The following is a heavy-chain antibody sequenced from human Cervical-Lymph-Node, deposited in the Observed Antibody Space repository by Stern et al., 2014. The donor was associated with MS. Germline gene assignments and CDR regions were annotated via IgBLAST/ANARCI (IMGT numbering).Heavy chain of an antibody. J-gene: IGHJ4*02. V-gene: IGHV3-48*02. CDR2: VSAGGDTT. CDR3: ARTWLENTFDR. Sequence: EDQLVESGGGLVQPGGSLRLSCDTSGFPFSTYGMSWVRQAPGKGLEWVSFVSAGGDTTHYADSVEGRFSISRDQAGNSLYLQMYSLRDEDTAIYYCARTWLENTFDRWGQGTLVTVSS. D-gene: IGHD5-12*01. CDR1: GFPFSTYG.